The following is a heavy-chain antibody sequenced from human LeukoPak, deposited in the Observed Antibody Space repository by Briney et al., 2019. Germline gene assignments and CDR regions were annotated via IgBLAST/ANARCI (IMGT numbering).Heavy chain of an antibody. Sequence: GGSLRLSCAASGYTVSSNYMSWVRQAPGKGLEWVSLIYTGGDTYYADSVKGRFTLSRDNSKNTVYLQMNSLRVEDTAMYYCATISDLLYYFDSWGQGTLVTVSS. CDR2: IYTGGDT. CDR3: ATISDLLYYFDS. V-gene: IGHV3-66*01. CDR1: GYTVSSNY. J-gene: IGHJ4*02.